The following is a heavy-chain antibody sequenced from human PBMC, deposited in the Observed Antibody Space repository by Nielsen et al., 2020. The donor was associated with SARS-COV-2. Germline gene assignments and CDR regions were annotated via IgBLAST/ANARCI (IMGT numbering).Heavy chain of an antibody. J-gene: IGHJ5*02. V-gene: IGHV5-51*01. Sequence: GESLKISCQGSGYSFTSYWIGWVRQMPGKGLEWMGIIYPGDSDTRYSPSFQGQVTISADKSISTAYLQWSSLKASDTAMYYCARQGILGRGNCWFDPWGQGTLVTVSS. CDR3: ARQGILGRGNCWFDP. D-gene: IGHD3-16*01. CDR2: IYPGDSDT. CDR1: GYSFTSYW.